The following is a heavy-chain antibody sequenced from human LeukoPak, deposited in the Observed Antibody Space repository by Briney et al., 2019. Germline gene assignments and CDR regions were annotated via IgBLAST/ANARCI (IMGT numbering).Heavy chain of an antibody. V-gene: IGHV1-69*06. CDR3: AGNRVRLRDGYNFVGY. D-gene: IGHD5-24*01. J-gene: IGHJ4*02. Sequence: GASVKVSCKASGGTFSSYAISWVRQAPGQGLEWMGGIIPIFGTANYAQKFQGRVTITADKSTSTAYMELSSLRSEDTAVYYCAGNRVRLRDGYNFVGYWGQGTLVTVSS. CDR1: GGTFSSYA. CDR2: IIPIFGTA.